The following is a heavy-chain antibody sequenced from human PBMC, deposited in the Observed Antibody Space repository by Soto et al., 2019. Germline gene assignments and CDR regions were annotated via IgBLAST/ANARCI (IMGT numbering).Heavy chain of an antibody. Sequence: SETLSLTCTVSGGSISSGDYYWSWIRQPPGKGLEWIGYIYYSGSTYYNPSLKSRVTISVDTSKNQFSLKLSSVTAADTAVYYCASYYYDSSGYIDYWGRGTLVTVSS. CDR3: ASYYYDSSGYIDY. CDR2: IYYSGST. CDR1: GGSISSGDYY. D-gene: IGHD3-22*01. J-gene: IGHJ4*02. V-gene: IGHV4-30-4*01.